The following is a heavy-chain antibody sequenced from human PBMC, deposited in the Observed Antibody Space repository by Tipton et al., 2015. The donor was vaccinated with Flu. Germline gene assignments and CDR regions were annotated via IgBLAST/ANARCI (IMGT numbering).Heavy chain of an antibody. D-gene: IGHD2-15*01. Sequence: QSGAEVKKPGASVNVSCKASGYTFARNYLHWVRQAPGQGLEWMGVINPGDGGTAYAQKLQGRVVVTRDKSTSTVYLELSSLRSEDTAMYYCVRFSGGSGLPTFDVWGQGTMVTVSS. CDR2: INPGDGGT. CDR3: VRFSGGSGLPTFDV. CDR1: GYTFARNY. J-gene: IGHJ3*01. V-gene: IGHV1-46*04.